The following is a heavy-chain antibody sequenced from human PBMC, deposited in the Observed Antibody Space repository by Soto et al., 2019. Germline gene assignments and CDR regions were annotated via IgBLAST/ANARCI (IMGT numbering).Heavy chain of an antibody. D-gene: IGHD2-15*01. CDR3: ARGGYSGYVVVVVAATWYYFDY. CDR2: ISGSGGST. Sequence: EVQLLESGGGLVQPGGSLRLSCAASGFTFSSYAMSWVRQAPGKGLEWVSGISGSGGSTDYADSVQGRFTISRDNSKNTLYLQMNSLRGEDTAVYYCARGGYSGYVVVVVAATWYYFDYWGQGTLVTVSS. J-gene: IGHJ4*02. CDR1: GFTFSSYA. V-gene: IGHV3-23*01.